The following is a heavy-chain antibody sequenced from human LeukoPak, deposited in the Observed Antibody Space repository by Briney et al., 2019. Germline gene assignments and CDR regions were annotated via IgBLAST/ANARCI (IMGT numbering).Heavy chain of an antibody. D-gene: IGHD3-10*01. CDR3: AGEGDAFDF. CDR2: IYYSGST. CDR1: SDSISSYY. Sequence: SETLSLTCTVSSDSISSYYWSWIRQPPGKGLEWIGYIYYSGSTNFNPSLKRRVTNPVDTSKNHLSLYLSSVTAADTAVYYCAGEGDAFDFWGQGTLVTVSS. J-gene: IGHJ4*02. V-gene: IGHV4-59*08.